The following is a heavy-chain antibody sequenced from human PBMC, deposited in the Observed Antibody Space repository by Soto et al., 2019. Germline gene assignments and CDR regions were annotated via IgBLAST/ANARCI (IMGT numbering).Heavy chain of an antibody. V-gene: IGHV1-69*04. J-gene: IGHJ3*02. CDR3: ARDHDYGDYGTNAFDI. D-gene: IGHD4-17*01. CDR2: IIPILGIA. Sequence: SVKVSCKASGGTFSSYTISWVRQAPGQGLEWMGRIIPILGIANYAQKFQGRVTITADKSTSTAYMELSSLRSEDTAVYYCARDHDYGDYGTNAFDIRGQGTTVTVSS. CDR1: GGTFSSYT.